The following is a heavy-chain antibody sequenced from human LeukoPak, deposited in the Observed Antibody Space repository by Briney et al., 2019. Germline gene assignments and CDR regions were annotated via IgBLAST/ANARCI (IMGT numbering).Heavy chain of an antibody. Sequence: ASVKVSCKASGYTFTSYDINWVRQATGQWLEWMGWMNPNSGNTGYAQKFQGRVTMTRNTSISTAYMELSSLRSEDTAVYYCARGDYSKKSNDYWGQGTLVTVSS. D-gene: IGHD4-11*01. CDR2: MNPNSGNT. J-gene: IGHJ4*02. CDR1: GYTFTSYD. CDR3: ARGDYSKKSNDY. V-gene: IGHV1-8*01.